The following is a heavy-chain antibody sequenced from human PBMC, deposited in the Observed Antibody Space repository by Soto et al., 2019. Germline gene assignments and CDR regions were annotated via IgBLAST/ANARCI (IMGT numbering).Heavy chain of an antibody. CDR2: ISAYNGNT. CDR1: GYTFTSYG. CDR3: ARDRYVDTAMAIYYYGMDV. D-gene: IGHD5-18*01. J-gene: IGHJ6*02. V-gene: IGHV1-18*01. Sequence: ASVKVSCKASGYTFTSYGISWVRQAPGQGLEWMGWISAYNGNTNYAQKLQGRVTITADESTSTAYMELSSLRSEDTAVYYCARDRYVDTAMAIYYYGMDVWGQGTTVTVSS.